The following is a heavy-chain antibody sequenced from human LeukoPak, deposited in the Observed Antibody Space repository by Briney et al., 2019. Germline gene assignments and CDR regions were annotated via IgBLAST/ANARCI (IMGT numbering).Heavy chain of an antibody. D-gene: IGHD5-12*01. J-gene: IGHJ2*01. CDR2: IGIADDT. Sequence: GGSLRLSCAASGFTFSSYDMHWVRQGKGKGLEWVSGIGIADDTYYPGSVKGRFTISREDAIKSLYLQMSSLRAEDTAVYYCVRRGFSGYDHWYFDLWGRGTQATVSS. CDR1: GFTFSSYD. V-gene: IGHV3-13*01. CDR3: VRRGFSGYDHWYFDL.